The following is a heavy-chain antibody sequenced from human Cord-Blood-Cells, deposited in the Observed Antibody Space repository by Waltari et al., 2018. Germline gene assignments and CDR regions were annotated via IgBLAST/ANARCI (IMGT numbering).Heavy chain of an antibody. CDR2: INHSGST. D-gene: IGHD2-2*01. Sequence: QVQLQQWGAGLLKPSATLSLTCAVYGGSFSGYYWSWTRQPPGKGLEWIGEINHSGSTNYNPSLKSRVTISVDTSKNQFSLKLSSVTAADTAVYYCARGLERDIVVVPAAIKLDPWGQGTLVTVSS. CDR1: GGSFSGYY. CDR3: ARGLERDIVVVPAAIKLDP. V-gene: IGHV4-34*01. J-gene: IGHJ5*02.